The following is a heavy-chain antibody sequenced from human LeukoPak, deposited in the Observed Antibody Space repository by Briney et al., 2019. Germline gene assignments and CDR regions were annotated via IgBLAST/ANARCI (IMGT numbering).Heavy chain of an antibody. J-gene: IGHJ4*02. CDR2: IKSKTDGGTT. D-gene: IGHD5-12*01. V-gene: IGHV3-15*01. Sequence: KPGGSLRLSCAASGFTFSDYYMSWIRQAPGKGLEWVGRIKSKTDGGTTDYAAPVKGRFTISRDDSKNTLYLQMNSLKTEDTAVYYCTTGPFIVATVDHWGQGTLVTVSS. CDR1: GFTFSDYY. CDR3: TTGPFIVATVDH.